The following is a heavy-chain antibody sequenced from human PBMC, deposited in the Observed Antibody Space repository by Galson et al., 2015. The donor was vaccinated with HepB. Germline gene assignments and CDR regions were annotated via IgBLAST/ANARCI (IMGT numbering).Heavy chain of an antibody. D-gene: IGHD1-14*01. V-gene: IGHV3-64*01. J-gene: IGHJ4*02. CDR3: GRRGNIPGDY. CDR1: GFPFSSFA. Sequence: SLRLSCAASGFPFSSFAMHWVRQAPGKGLEYVSAINNNGESTYYANSVQGRFTISRDNSKNTLYLQMGSLKTEDMAVYYCGRRGNIPGDYWGQGTLVTVSS. CDR2: INNNGEST.